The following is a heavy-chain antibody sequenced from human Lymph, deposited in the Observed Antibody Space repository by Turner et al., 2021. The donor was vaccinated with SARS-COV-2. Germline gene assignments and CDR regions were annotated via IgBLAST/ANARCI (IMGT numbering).Heavy chain of an antibody. Sequence: QVQLVQSGAEVKKPGSSVKVSCKASGGTFSSSAISWVRQAPGQGLGWVGGISPPLAIATYAQQFQGRVTITAEKSTGTAYMEGRSLSPGETAGFFCARIAAPGMGGGVHYYYYAMDVWGQGTTVTVSS. CDR2: ISPPLAIA. V-gene: IGHV1-69*10. CDR1: GGTFSSSA. D-gene: IGHD6-13*01. CDR3: ARIAAPGMGGGVHYYYYAMDV. J-gene: IGHJ6*02.